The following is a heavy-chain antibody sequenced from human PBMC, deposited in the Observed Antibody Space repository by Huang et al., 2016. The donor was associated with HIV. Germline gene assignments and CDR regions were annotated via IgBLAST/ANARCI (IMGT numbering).Heavy chain of an antibody. CDR2: IYSGGTT. CDR1: GFTVRGTY. V-gene: IGHV3-53*01. D-gene: IGHD1-26*01. J-gene: IGHJ4*02. Sequence: EVQLVESGGGLIQPGGSLRLSVAASGFTVRGTYMSWVRQAPRKGLEWVAVIYSGGTTYFADSVKGRFTFSRDNSKNTVYLQMNSLRADDTAVYYCARGGNTVGYFDNWGQGTLVTVSS. CDR3: ARGGNTVGYFDN.